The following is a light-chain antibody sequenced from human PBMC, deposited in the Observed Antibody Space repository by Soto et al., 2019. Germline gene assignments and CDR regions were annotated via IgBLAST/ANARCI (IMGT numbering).Light chain of an antibody. Sequence: EILLTQSPVTLSLSPGERATLSCRASQSVSSSYLAWYQQKPGQAPRLLIYGASSRATGIPDRFSGSGSGTDFTLTISSLEPEDFAVYYCQQYGSSPWTFGQGTKVDIK. CDR1: QSVSSSY. CDR2: GAS. CDR3: QQYGSSPWT. J-gene: IGKJ1*01. V-gene: IGKV3-20*01.